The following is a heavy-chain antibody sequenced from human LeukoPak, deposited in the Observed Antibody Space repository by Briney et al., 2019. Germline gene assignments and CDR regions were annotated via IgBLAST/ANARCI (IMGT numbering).Heavy chain of an antibody. CDR2: IYYSGST. Sequence: PSETLSLTCTVSGGSISSYYWSWIRQPPGKGLEWIGYIYYSGSTNYNPSLKSRVTISVDTSKNQFSLKLSSVTAADTAVYYCARHISGSYYLHWLDPWGQGTLVTVSS. V-gene: IGHV4-59*08. D-gene: IGHD1-26*01. CDR1: GGSISSYY. CDR3: ARHISGSYYLHWLDP. J-gene: IGHJ5*02.